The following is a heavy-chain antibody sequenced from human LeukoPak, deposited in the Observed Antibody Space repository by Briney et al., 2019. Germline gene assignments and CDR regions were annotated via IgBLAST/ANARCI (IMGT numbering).Heavy chain of an antibody. CDR3: ATSLGYCSSTSCYSALDY. J-gene: IGHJ4*02. Sequence: PGGSLRLSCAASGFTFDDYAMHWVRQAPGKGLEWVSGISWGSGNIGYADSVKGRFTISRDNAKNSLYLQMNSLRAEDMALYYCATSLGYCSSTSCYSALDYWGQGTLVTVSS. V-gene: IGHV3-9*03. CDR2: ISWGSGNI. D-gene: IGHD2-2*01. CDR1: GFTFDDYA.